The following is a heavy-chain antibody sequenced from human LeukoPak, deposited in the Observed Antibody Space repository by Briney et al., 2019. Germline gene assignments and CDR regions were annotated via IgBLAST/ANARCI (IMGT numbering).Heavy chain of an antibody. Sequence: GGSLRLSCAASGFTVSSISMSWVRQAPGKGLEWVSVIYSGGRTSYADSVKGRFTISRYNSKNTVYPQMNSLRAEDTALYYRAKRALEIWGQGTIVSVSS. CDR2: IYSGGRT. CDR1: GFTVSSIS. CDR3: AKRALEI. J-gene: IGHJ3*02. V-gene: IGHV3-66*01.